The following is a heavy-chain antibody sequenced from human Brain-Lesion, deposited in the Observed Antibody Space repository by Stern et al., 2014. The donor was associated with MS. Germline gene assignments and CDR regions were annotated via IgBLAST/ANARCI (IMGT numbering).Heavy chain of an antibody. CDR1: GFTFSNVW. CDR3: TTIGYSASRSGFFDF. D-gene: IGHD5-18*01. J-gene: IGHJ4*02. Sequence: EMQLVESGGGLVKPGGSLRLSCAGSGFTFSNVWMNWVRQAPGKGLEGVARVKSRGDGGTSDYGAPVKGRFTISRDDSKNTLYLQIDNLRAEDTAVYYCTTIGYSASRSGFFDFWGQGTLVTVSS. CDR2: VKSRGDGGTS. V-gene: IGHV3-15*05.